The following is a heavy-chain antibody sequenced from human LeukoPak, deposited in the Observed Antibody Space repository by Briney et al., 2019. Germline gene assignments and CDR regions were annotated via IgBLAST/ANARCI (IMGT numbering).Heavy chain of an antibody. D-gene: IGHD2-21*02. CDR1: GYTFTSYY. Sequence: ASVKVSCKASGYTFTSYYMHWVRQAPGQGLEWMGIINPSGGSTSYAQKFQGRVTITADESTSTAHMELSSLRSEDTAVYYCARGQLFNCGGDCYLSYYYYYYMDVWGKGTTVTISS. CDR2: INPSGGST. CDR3: ARGQLFNCGGDCYLSYYYYYYMDV. J-gene: IGHJ6*03. V-gene: IGHV1-46*01.